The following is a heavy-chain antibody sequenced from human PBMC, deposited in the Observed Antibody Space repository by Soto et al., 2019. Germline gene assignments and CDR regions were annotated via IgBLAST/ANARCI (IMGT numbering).Heavy chain of an antibody. J-gene: IGHJ4*02. CDR1: GFTFRSYS. V-gene: IGHV3-21*01. Sequence: GGSLRLSCAASGFTFRSYSINWVRQAPGKGLEWVSSISISSSYIYYADSVKGRFTISRDNAKNSLYLQMNSLRAEDTAVYFCAREGSYWNDVGPDWGQGTLVTVSS. CDR3: AREGSYWNDVGPD. CDR2: ISISSSYI. D-gene: IGHD1-1*01.